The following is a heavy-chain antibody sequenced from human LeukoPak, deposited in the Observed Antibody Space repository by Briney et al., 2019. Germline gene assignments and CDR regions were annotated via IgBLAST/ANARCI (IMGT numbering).Heavy chain of an antibody. CDR2: ISNSGGST. J-gene: IGHJ4*02. V-gene: IGHV3-23*01. Sequence: PGGSLRLSCAASGFTFSSYAMNWVRQAPGKGLEWVSGISNSGGSTYYADSVKGRFTISRDNSKNTLYLQMNSLRAEDTAVYYCAKETSSSFDYWGQGTRVTVSS. CDR3: AKETSSSFDY. D-gene: IGHD6-6*01. CDR1: GFTFSSYA.